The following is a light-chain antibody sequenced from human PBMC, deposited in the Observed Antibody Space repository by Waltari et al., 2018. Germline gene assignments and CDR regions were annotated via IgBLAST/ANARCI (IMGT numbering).Light chain of an antibody. J-gene: IGLJ2*01. Sequence: QSALTQPASVSGSPGQSITISCTGTSSAVGGYNYVSWYQQHPGKAPKLMIYDVSKRPSGVSNRFSGSKSGNTASLTISGLLAEDEADYYCSSYTSSSTLVFGGGTKLTVL. CDR2: DVS. V-gene: IGLV2-14*01. CDR1: SSAVGGYNY. CDR3: SSYTSSSTLV.